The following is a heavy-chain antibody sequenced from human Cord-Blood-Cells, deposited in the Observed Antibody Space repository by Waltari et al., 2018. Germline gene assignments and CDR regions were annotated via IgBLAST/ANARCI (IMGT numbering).Heavy chain of an antibody. Sequence: QVQLVQSGAEVKKPGASVKVSCKASGYTFTGYYMHWVRQAPGQGHEWMGWINPNSGGTNSAQKFQGWVTMTRDTSISTAYLELSRLRSDDTAVYYCARVGSGTTGTIYYYYGMDVWGQGTTVTVSS. CDR3: ARVGSGTTGTIYYYYGMDV. CDR1: GYTFTGYY. V-gene: IGHV1-2*04. CDR2: INPNSGGT. D-gene: IGHD1-1*01. J-gene: IGHJ6*02.